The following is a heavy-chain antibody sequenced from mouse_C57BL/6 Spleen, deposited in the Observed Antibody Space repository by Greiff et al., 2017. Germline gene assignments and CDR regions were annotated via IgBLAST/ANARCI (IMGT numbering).Heavy chain of an antibody. Sequence: EVQVVESGGGLVKPGGSLKLSCAASGFTFSDYGMHWVRQAPEKGLEWVAYISSGSSTIYYADKVKGRFTISRDNTKNTLFLQMTSLRSEDTAMYYCARYTTAVAHFDYWGQGTTLTVSS. J-gene: IGHJ2*01. V-gene: IGHV5-17*01. CDR2: ISSGSSTI. CDR3: ARYTTAVAHFDY. D-gene: IGHD1-1*01. CDR1: GFTFSDYG.